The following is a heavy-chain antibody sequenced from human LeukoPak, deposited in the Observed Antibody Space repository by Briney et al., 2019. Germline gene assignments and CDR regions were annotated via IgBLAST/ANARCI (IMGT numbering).Heavy chain of an antibody. V-gene: IGHV4-34*01. CDR3: ARGLLYRSSWAY. Sequence: PSGTLSLTCAVYGGSFSGYYWSWIRQPPGKGLEWIGEINHSGSTNYNPPLKSRVTISVDTSKNQFSLKLSPVTAADTAVYYCARGLLYRSSWAYWGQGTLVTVSS. CDR2: INHSGST. J-gene: IGHJ4*02. D-gene: IGHD6-13*01. CDR1: GGSFSGYY.